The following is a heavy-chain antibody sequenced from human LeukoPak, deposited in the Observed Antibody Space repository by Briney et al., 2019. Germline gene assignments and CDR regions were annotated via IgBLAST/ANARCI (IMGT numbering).Heavy chain of an antibody. CDR3: ARHTTVVPPHYFDY. CDR2: IYYSGST. CDR1: GGSISSYY. J-gene: IGHJ4*02. D-gene: IGHD4-23*01. Sequence: SETLSLTCTVSGGSISSYYWSWIRQPPGKGLEWFGYIYYSGSTNYNPSLKSRVTISLDTSKNQISLKLSSVTAADTAVYYCARHTTVVPPHYFDYWGQGTLVTVSS. V-gene: IGHV4-59*08.